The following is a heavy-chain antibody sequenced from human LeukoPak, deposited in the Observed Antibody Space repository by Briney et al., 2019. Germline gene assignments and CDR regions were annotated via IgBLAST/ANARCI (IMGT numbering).Heavy chain of an antibody. CDR3: VRDSRLISPQGPTYVDS. D-gene: IGHD3-16*01. V-gene: IGHV3-48*04. Sequence: TGGSLRLSCVVSGFTLSNYGIHWVRQAPGKGPEWISDISLSGSNIYCADSVKGRFTISRDNAKNSLYLEMNSLRADDTAMYYCVRDSRLISPQGPTYVDSWGQGTLVTVSS. CDR1: GFTLSNYG. CDR2: ISLSGSNI. J-gene: IGHJ4*02.